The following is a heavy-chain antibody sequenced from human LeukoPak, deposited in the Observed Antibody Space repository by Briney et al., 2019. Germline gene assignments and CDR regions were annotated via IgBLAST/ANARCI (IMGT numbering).Heavy chain of an antibody. CDR2: IYYSGST. D-gene: IGHD3-3*01. J-gene: IGHJ4*02. CDR3: ASSDFGVVII. Sequence: SETLSLTCTVSGGSISSYYWSWIRQPPGKGLEWIGYIYYSGSTNYNPSLKSRVTISVDTSKNQFSLKLSSVIAADTAVYYCASSDFGVVIIWGQGTLVTVSS. V-gene: IGHV4-59*01. CDR1: GGSISSYY.